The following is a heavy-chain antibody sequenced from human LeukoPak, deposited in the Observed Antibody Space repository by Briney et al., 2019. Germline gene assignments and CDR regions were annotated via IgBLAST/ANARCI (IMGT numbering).Heavy chain of an antibody. V-gene: IGHV4-39*07. CDR2: IYYSGST. Sequence: PSETLSLTCTVSAGSISSSSYYWGWIRQHPGKGLEWIGSIYYSGSTYYNPSLKSRVTISVDTSKNQFSLKLTSVTAADTAVYYCARFSSIAAAFDYWGLGTLVTVSS. CDR3: ARFSSIAAAFDY. CDR1: AGSISSSSYY. D-gene: IGHD6-13*01. J-gene: IGHJ4*02.